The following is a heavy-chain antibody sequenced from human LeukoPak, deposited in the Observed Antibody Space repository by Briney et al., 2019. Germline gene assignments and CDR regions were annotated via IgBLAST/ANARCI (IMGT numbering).Heavy chain of an antibody. Sequence: KPSETLSLTCAVSGYSISSGYYWGWIRQPPGKGLEWIGSIYRGGSTYYNPSVKGRVTISVDTSKNQLSLKLSSVTAADTAVYYCAKEGSGYYPFIDYWGQGTPVTVSS. V-gene: IGHV4-38-2*01. CDR1: GYSISSGYY. CDR2: IYRGGST. CDR3: AKEGSGYYPFIDY. J-gene: IGHJ4*02. D-gene: IGHD3-22*01.